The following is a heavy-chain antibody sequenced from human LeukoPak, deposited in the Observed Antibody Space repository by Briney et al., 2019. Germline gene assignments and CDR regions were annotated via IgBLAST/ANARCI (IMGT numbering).Heavy chain of an antibody. Sequence: SGPTLVNPTPTLTLTCTFSGFSLSTSGVGVGWIRQPPGKALEWLALIYWDDDKRYSPSLKSRLTITKDTSKNQVVLTMTNMDHVDTATCYCAHIYCSSTSCYHFDYWGQGTLATVSS. CDR3: AHIYCSSTSCYHFDY. CDR2: IYWDDDK. D-gene: IGHD2-2*01. CDR1: GFSLSTSGVG. J-gene: IGHJ4*02. V-gene: IGHV2-5*02.